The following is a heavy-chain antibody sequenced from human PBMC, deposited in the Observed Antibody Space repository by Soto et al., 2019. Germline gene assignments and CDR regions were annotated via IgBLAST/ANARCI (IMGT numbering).Heavy chain of an antibody. CDR1: GFTFSSYA. J-gene: IGHJ4*02. CDR3: ARWLLESYYSDY. CDR2: ISGSGGST. Sequence: PGGSLRLSCAASGFTFSSYAMSWVRQAPGKGLEWVSAISGSGGSTYYADSVKGRFTISRDNSKNTLYLQMNSLRAEDTAVYYWARWLLESYYSDYWGQGTLVTVSS. D-gene: IGHD3-22*01. V-gene: IGHV3-23*01.